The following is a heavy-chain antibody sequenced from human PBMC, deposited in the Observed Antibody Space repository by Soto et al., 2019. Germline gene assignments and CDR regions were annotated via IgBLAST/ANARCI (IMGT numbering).Heavy chain of an antibody. CDR3: AKLYYDFWSGYSTPYYLDY. CDR1: GLTFSSYA. CDR2: ISGSGGST. D-gene: IGHD3-3*01. J-gene: IGHJ4*02. Sequence: PGGSLRLSCAASGLTFSSYAMSWVRQAPGKGLEWVSAISGSGGSTYYADSVKGRFTISRDNSKNTLYLQMNSLRAEDTAVYYCAKLYYDFWSGYSTPYYLDYWGKVTRVTSSS. V-gene: IGHV3-23*01.